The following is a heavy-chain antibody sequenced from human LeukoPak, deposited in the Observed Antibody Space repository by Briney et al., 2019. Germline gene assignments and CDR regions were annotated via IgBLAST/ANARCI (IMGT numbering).Heavy chain of an antibody. CDR3: GEDYDYWNRFGGRHNWFDA. CDR1: DAALSGYQ. CDR2: IHHRGST. D-gene: IGHD3/OR15-3a*01. Sequence: ASETLSLTCGVSDAALSGYQWRWIRQSPGKGLEWIGEIHHRGSTTYNLSLKSRVTISVDTPKNQFSLKITSVTAADTANCARGEDYDYWNRFGGRHNWFDAWGQGTLVTVSS. J-gene: IGHJ5*02. V-gene: IGHV4-34*01.